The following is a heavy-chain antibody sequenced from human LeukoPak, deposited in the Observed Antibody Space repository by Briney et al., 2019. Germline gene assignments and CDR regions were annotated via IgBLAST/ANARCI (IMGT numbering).Heavy chain of an antibody. CDR3: YRRPAYLRYTASYYFYIYV. CDR2: MNPNSGNT. Sequence: ASVTLSRTASGYTFTNYDINWVRHATGQGNEWMGLMNPNSGNTGYAETYQGRVTITRDTSITTAYMELTSQSTAAAAVSFYYRRPAYLRYTASYYFYIYVGGKGNTVSVSS. D-gene: IGHD2-21*02. J-gene: IGHJ6*03. CDR1: GYTFTNYD. V-gene: IGHV1-8*03.